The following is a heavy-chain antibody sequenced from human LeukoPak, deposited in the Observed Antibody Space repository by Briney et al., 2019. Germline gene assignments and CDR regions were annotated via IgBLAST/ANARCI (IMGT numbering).Heavy chain of an antibody. CDR3: ASLTTVTTSNYYYGMDV. J-gene: IGHJ6*02. D-gene: IGHD4-17*01. CDR1: GDSVSSATYY. Sequence: SETLSLTCTVSGDSVSSATYYWSWIRQPAGKGLEWIGRISSSGSTDYNPSLKSRVTMSVDTSKNQFSLKLSSVTAADTAVYYCASLTTVTTSNYYYGMDVWGQGTTVTVSS. V-gene: IGHV4-61*10. CDR2: ISSSGST.